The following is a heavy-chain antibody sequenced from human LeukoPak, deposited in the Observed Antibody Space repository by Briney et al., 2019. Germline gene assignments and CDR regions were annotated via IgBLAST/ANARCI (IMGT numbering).Heavy chain of an antibody. Sequence: PSETLSLTCTVSGGSISSSSYYWGWIRQPPGKGLEWIGSIYYSGSTYYNPSLKSRVTISVDTSKNQFSLKLSSVTAADTAVYYCARAAAVEGGSYYYPFDPWGQGTLVTVSS. CDR2: IYYSGST. CDR3: ARAAAVEGGSYYYPFDP. CDR1: GGSISSSSYY. J-gene: IGHJ5*02. V-gene: IGHV4-39*07. D-gene: IGHD1-26*01.